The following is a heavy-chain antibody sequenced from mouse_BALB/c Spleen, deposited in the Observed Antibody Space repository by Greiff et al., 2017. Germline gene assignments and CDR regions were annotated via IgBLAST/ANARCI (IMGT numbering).Heavy chain of an antibody. CDR2: ISSGSSTI. D-gene: IGHD2-14*01. Sequence: EVKLVESGGGLVQPGGSRKLSCAASGFTFSSFGMHWVRQAPEKGLEWVAYISSGSSTIYYADTVKGRFTISRDNPKNTLFLQMTSLRSEDTAMYYCARGRYGDAMDYWGQGTSVTVSS. J-gene: IGHJ4*01. V-gene: IGHV5-17*02. CDR3: ARGRYGDAMDY. CDR1: GFTFSSFG.